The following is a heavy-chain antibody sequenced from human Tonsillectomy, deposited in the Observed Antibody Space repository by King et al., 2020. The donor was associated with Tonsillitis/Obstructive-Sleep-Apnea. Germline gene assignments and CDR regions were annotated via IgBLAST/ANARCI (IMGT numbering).Heavy chain of an antibody. Sequence: VQLVESGGGLVQPXGSLRLSCAASGFTFSSYAMSWVRQAPGKGLEWVSAXSGSGGSTYYADSVKGRFTISRDNSKNTLYLQMNSLRAEDTAVYYCANRWSSGWYAYWGQGTLVTVSS. D-gene: IGHD6-19*01. J-gene: IGHJ4*02. CDR2: XSGSGGST. CDR1: GFTFSSYA. CDR3: ANRWSSGWYAY. V-gene: IGHV3-23*04.